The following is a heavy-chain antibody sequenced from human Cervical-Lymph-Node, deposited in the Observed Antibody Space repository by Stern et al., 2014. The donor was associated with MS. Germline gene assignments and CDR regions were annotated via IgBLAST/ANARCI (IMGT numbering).Heavy chain of an antibody. CDR3: ARSNGNGLDY. V-gene: IGHV5-10-1*03. CDR1: GYRFSSYW. Sequence: VQLVQSGAEVKKPGESLRISCEASGYRFSSYWINWVRQMPGKGLDWMGRIDPSNSYTKYSPSFQGHVTISSDNSISTAYLHWSRLEASDTATYYCARSNGNGLDYWGQGTLVTVSS. D-gene: IGHD4-11*01. J-gene: IGHJ4*02. CDR2: IDPSNSYT.